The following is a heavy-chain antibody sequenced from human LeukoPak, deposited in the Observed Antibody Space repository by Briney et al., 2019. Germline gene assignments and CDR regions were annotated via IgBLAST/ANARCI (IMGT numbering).Heavy chain of an antibody. CDR3: ARGWDYYDSSGYYPFVDY. CDR2: INHSGST. Sequence: SGTLSLTCAVYGGSFSGYYWSWIRQPPGKGLEWIGEINHSGSTNYNPSLKSRVTISVDTSKNQFSLKLSSVTAADTAVYYCARGWDYYDSSGYYPFVDYWGQGTLVTVSS. J-gene: IGHJ4*02. D-gene: IGHD3-22*01. V-gene: IGHV4-34*01. CDR1: GGSFSGYY.